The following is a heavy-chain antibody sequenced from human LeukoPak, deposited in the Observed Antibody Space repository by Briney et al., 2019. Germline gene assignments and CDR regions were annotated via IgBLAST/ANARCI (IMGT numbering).Heavy chain of an antibody. J-gene: IGHJ6*03. Sequence: GGSLRLSCAASGFTFSSYGMSWVRQAPGKGLEWVSAISGSGGSTYYADSVKGRFTISRDNSKNTLYLQMNSLRAEDTAVYYCARVVDSSGWYGYYYYYYMDVWGKGTTVTVSS. V-gene: IGHV3-23*01. CDR2: ISGSGGST. CDR3: ARVVDSSGWYGYYYYYYMDV. D-gene: IGHD6-19*01. CDR1: GFTFSSYG.